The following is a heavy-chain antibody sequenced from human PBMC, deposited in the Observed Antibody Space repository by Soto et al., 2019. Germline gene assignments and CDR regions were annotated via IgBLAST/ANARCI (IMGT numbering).Heavy chain of an antibody. Sequence: GGSLRLSCAASGFTFSSYSMNWVRQAPGKGLEWVSYISSSSSTIYYADSVKGRFTISRDNSKNTLYLQMGSLRAEDTAVYYCARGSYGTAGDYVVIAFAYWGQGTLVTVSS. CDR1: GFTFSSYS. CDR2: ISSSSSTI. V-gene: IGHV3-48*01. J-gene: IGHJ4*02. D-gene: IGHD4-17*01. CDR3: ARGSYGTAGDYVVIAFAY.